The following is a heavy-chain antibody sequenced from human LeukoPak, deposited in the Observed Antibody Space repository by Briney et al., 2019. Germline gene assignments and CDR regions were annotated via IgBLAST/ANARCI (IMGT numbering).Heavy chain of an antibody. CDR2: ISWNSGSI. D-gene: IGHD4-11*01. V-gene: IGHV3-9*01. CDR3: ARVWQDYSNADY. Sequence: GGSLRLSCAASGFTFDDYAMHWVRQAPGKGLEWVSGISWNSGSIGYADSVKGRFTISRDNAKNSLYLQMNSLTAEDTAVYYCARVWQDYSNADYWGQGTLVTISS. CDR1: GFTFDDYA. J-gene: IGHJ4*02.